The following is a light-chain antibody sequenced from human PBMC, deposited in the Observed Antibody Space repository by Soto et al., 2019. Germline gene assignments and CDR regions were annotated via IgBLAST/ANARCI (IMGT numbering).Light chain of an antibody. CDR3: QQYDILSYT. Sequence: DIQMTQSPSTLSASVGDRVTITCRASQSITTWLAWYQQKPGKAPKVLIYDASSLESGVPSRFSGSGSGTEFTLTISSLQPDDFATYYCQQYDILSYTFGQGTKLEIK. CDR1: QSITTW. V-gene: IGKV1-5*01. J-gene: IGKJ2*01. CDR2: DAS.